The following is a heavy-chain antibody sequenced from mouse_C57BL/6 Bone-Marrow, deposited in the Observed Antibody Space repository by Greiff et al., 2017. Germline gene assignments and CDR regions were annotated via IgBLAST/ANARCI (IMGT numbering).Heavy chain of an antibody. J-gene: IGHJ4*01. Sequence: EVQLQESGGGLVQPGESLKLSCESNEYEFPSHDMSWVRKTPEKRLELVAAINSDGGSTYYPDTMERRFIISRDNTKKTLYLQMSSLRSEDTALYYCARPLYYYGSYAMDYWGQGTSVTVSS. CDR1: EYEFPSHD. CDR3: ARPLYYYGSYAMDY. D-gene: IGHD1-1*01. V-gene: IGHV5-2*01. CDR2: INSDGGST.